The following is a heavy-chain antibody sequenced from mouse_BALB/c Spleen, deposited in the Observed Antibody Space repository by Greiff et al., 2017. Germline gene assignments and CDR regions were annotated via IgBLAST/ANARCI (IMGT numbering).Heavy chain of an antibody. D-gene: IGHD2-1*01. V-gene: IGHV5-17*02. J-gene: IGHJ4*01. CDR3: ARWMGNYEAGAMDY. CDR1: GFTFSSFG. CDR2: ISSGSSTI. Sequence: EVNVVESGGGLVQPGGSRKLSCAASGFTFSSFGMHWVRQAPEKGLEWVAYISSGSSTIYYADTVKGRFTISRDNPKNTLFLQMTSLRSEDTAMYYCARWMGNYEAGAMDYWGQGTSVTVSS.